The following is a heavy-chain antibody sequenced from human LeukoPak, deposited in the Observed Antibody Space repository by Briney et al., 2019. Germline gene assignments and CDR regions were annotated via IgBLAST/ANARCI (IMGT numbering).Heavy chain of an antibody. V-gene: IGHV3-23*01. J-gene: IGHJ4*02. Sequence: GGSLRLSCAASGFTFSSYGVSWVRQAPGKGLEWVSGISGSGHRTYYADSVKGRFTISRDNSKNTLYLQMNSLRAEDTAVYFCAKGRGWLQFFDYWGQGILVTVSS. CDR2: ISGSGHRT. CDR3: AKGRGWLQFFDY. CDR1: GFTFSSYG. D-gene: IGHD5-24*01.